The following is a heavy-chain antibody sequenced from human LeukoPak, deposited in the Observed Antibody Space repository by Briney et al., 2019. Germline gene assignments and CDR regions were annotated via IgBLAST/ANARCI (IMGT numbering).Heavy chain of an antibody. V-gene: IGHV1-2*02. CDR1: GYTFTGYY. CDR2: INPNSGGT. D-gene: IGHD3-9*01. J-gene: IGHJ4*02. Sequence: ASVKVSCKASGYTFTGYYMHWVRQAPGQGLEWMGWINPNSGGTNYAQKFQGRVTMTRDTSISTAYMELSRLRSDDTAVYYCARVLSYDILTGYYSGYYFDFWGQGTLVTVSS. CDR3: ARVLSYDILTGYYSGYYFDF.